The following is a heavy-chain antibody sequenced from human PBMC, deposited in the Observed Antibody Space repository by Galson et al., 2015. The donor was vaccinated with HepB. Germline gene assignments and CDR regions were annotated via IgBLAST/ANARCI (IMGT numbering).Heavy chain of an antibody. D-gene: IGHD2-2*01. V-gene: IGHV1-69*13. Sequence: SVKVSCKASGGTFSSYAISWVRQAPGQGLEWMGGIIPIFGTANYAQKFQGRVTITADESTSTAYMELSSLRSEDTAVYYCARSSYQLLAFDYWGQGTLVTVSS. CDR3: ARSSYQLLAFDY. CDR2: IIPIFGTA. CDR1: GGTFSSYA. J-gene: IGHJ4*02.